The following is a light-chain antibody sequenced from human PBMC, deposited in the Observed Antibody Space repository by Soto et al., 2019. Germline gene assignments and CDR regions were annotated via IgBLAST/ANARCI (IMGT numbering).Light chain of an antibody. J-gene: IGKJ4*01. Sequence: EIVLTQSPGTLSLSPGERATLSCRASQSVSSSYLAWYQQKPGQAPRLLIYGASSRATGIPDRFSGSGSVTDFTLTISRLEPEDFAVYDCQQYGSSQLTFGGGTKVEIK. CDR2: GAS. CDR3: QQYGSSQLT. CDR1: QSVSSSY. V-gene: IGKV3-20*01.